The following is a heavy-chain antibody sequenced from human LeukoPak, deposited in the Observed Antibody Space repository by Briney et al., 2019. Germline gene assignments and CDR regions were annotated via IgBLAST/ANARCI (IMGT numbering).Heavy chain of an antibody. CDR1: GFTFDDYA. CDR2: ISWNSGSI. Sequence: GGSLRLSCAASGFTFDDYAMHWVRQAPGKGLEWVSGISWNSGSIGYADSVKSRFTISRDNAKNSLYLQMNSLRAEGTALYYCAKGPGSGSYKIFDYWGQGTLVTVSS. J-gene: IGHJ4*02. V-gene: IGHV3-9*01. CDR3: AKGPGSGSYKIFDY. D-gene: IGHD3-22*01.